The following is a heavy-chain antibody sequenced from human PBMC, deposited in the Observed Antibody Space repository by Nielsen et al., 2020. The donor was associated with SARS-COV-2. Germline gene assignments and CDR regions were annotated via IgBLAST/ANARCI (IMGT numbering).Heavy chain of an antibody. J-gene: IGHJ6*04. CDR3: AGGADFWSGTQKYYMDV. CDR2: INPSGSGT. CDR1: GFTFSSTY. D-gene: IGHD3-3*01. V-gene: IGHV3-74*01. Sequence: GESLKISCSASGFTFSSTYMDWVRQAPGQGLVWVSRINPSGSGTAYADSVKGRFAVSRDNAENTVVLQIHSLRVEDTAVYYCAGGADFWSGTQKYYMDVWGKRTTVTVSS.